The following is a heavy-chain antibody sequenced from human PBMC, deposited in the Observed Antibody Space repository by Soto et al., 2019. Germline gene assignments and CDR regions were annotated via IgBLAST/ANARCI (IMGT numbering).Heavy chain of an antibody. CDR1: GGTFSSYT. Sequence: SVKVSCTASGGTFSSYTISWVRQAPGQGLEWMGRIIPILGIANYAQKFQGRVTITADKSTSTAYMELSSLRSEDTAVYYCARDFSGYGSIDYWGLGTLVTVSS. V-gene: IGHV1-69*04. CDR3: ARDFSGYGSIDY. J-gene: IGHJ4*02. CDR2: IIPILGIA. D-gene: IGHD2-2*01.